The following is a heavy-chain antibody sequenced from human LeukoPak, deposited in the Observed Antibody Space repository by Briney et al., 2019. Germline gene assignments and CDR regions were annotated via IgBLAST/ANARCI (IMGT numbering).Heavy chain of an antibody. CDR1: GYTFTGYY. D-gene: IGHD6-13*01. CDR2: INPNSGGT. V-gene: IGHV1-2*02. J-gene: IGHJ6*03. CDR3: ATATGGPAIAAAAPMDV. Sequence: ASVKVSCKASGYTFTGYYMHWVRQAPGQGLEWMGSINPNSGGTNYAQKFQGRVTMTRDTSISTAYMELSRLRSDDTAVYYCATATGGPAIAAAAPMDVWGKGNTVTVSS.